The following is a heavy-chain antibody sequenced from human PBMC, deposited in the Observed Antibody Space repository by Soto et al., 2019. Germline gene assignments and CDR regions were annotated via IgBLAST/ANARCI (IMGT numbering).Heavy chain of an antibody. CDR2: IYYSGNT. V-gene: IGHV4-39*01. CDR3: ARLDPGDAFDI. J-gene: IGHJ3*02. D-gene: IGHD3-9*01. Sequence: QLQLQESGPGLVKPSETLSLTCTVSGGSISSSSYYWGWIRQPPGKGLEWIGSIYYSGNTYDNPSLKSRVTIFVDTSKNHFSLKLTSVTAADTAVYYCARLDPGDAFDIWGQGTMVTVSS. CDR1: GGSISSSSYY.